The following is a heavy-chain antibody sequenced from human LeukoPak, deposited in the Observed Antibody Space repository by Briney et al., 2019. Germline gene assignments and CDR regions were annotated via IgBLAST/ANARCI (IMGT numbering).Heavy chain of an antibody. Sequence: GASVKVSCKASGYTFTGYYMHWVRQAPGQGLEWMGWINPNSGGTNYAQKFQNRVTMTRDTSISTAYMELGRLRSDDTAVYYCARDTYYYDSSGYESTTTGATFDYWGQGTLVTVSS. J-gene: IGHJ4*02. V-gene: IGHV1-2*02. CDR1: GYTFTGYY. D-gene: IGHD3-22*01. CDR3: ARDTYYYDSSGYESTTTGATFDY. CDR2: INPNSGGT.